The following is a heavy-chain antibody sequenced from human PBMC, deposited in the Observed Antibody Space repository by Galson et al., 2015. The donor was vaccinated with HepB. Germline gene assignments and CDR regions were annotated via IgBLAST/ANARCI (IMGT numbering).Heavy chain of an antibody. Sequence: SETLSLTCTVSGGSISSSSYYWGWIRQPPGKGLEWIGSIYYSGSTYYNPSLKSRVTISVDTSKNQFSLKLSSVTAADTAVYYCATPTPGTWAYYYYGMDVWGQGTTVTVSS. V-gene: IGHV4-39*01. J-gene: IGHJ6*02. CDR3: ATPTPGTWAYYYYGMDV. D-gene: IGHD1-1*01. CDR1: GGSISSSSYY. CDR2: IYYSGST.